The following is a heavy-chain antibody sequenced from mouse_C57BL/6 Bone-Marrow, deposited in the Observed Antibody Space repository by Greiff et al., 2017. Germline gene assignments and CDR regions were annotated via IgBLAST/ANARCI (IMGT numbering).Heavy chain of an antibody. CDR1: GYTFTSYW. D-gene: IGHD2-5*01. J-gene: IGHJ1*03. CDR3: AHSNYFYWYFAV. V-gene: IGHV1-72*01. CDR2: IDPNSGGT. Sequence: QVQLQQPGAELVKPGASVKLSCKASGYTFTSYWMNWVKQRPGRGLEWIGRIDPNSGGTKYNEKFKSTATLNVDKPSSTADMQLSSLTSEDSAVDYCAHSNYFYWYFAVWGTGTTVTVSS.